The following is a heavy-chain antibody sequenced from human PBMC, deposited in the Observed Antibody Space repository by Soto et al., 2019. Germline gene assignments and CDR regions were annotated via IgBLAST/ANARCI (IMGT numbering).Heavy chain of an antibody. CDR2: IIPIFGTT. J-gene: IGHJ2*01. CDR1: GGTFSSYA. CDR3: SRVVTVVKSFHYWYFDL. V-gene: IGHV1-69*12. D-gene: IGHD2-15*01. Sequence: QVQLVQSGAEVKKPGSSVKVSCKASGGTFSSYAISWVRQAPGQGLEWMGGIIPIFGTTNYAQKFQGRVTITADESTSTAYMELSRLRSEDTAVYCCSRVVTVVKSFHYWYFDLWGRCTLVTVSS.